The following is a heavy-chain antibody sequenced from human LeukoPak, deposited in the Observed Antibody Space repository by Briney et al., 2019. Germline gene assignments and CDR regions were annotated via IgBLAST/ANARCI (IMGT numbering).Heavy chain of an antibody. CDR1: GGSFSGYY. V-gene: IGHV4-34*01. D-gene: IGHD3-3*01. Sequence: QSSETLSLTCAVYGGSFSGYYWSWIRQPPGKGLEWIGEINHSGSTNYNPSLKSRVTISVDTSKNQFSLKLSSVTAADTAVYYCARGGQYDFWSGYYYYGMDVWGQGTTVTVSS. J-gene: IGHJ6*02. CDR2: INHSGST. CDR3: ARGGQYDFWSGYYYYGMDV.